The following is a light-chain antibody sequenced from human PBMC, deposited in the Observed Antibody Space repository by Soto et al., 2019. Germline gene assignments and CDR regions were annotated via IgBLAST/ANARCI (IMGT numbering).Light chain of an antibody. CDR3: SSYAGSSNYLS. CDR1: SSDVGGYNY. V-gene: IGLV2-8*01. Sequence: QSVLTQPASASGSPGQSVTISCTGTSSDVGGYNYVSWYQQQPGKAPKLMIYEVTKRPSGVPYRFSGSRSGNTASLTVSGRQAEDEDDYYCSSYAGSSNYLSFGGGTKLTVL. J-gene: IGLJ2*01. CDR2: EVT.